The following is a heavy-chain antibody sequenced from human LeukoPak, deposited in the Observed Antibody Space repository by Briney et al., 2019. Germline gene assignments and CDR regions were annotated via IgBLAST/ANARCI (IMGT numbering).Heavy chain of an antibody. J-gene: IGHJ4*02. Sequence: SETLSLTCTVSGGSISSGGYYWSWIRQPPGKGLEWIGYIYYSGSTYYNPSLKSRVTISVDTSKNQFSLKLSSVTAADTAVYYCARFTIFGVVTPGEGNWGQGTLVTVSS. CDR2: IYYSGST. D-gene: IGHD3-3*01. V-gene: IGHV4-30-4*08. CDR1: GGSISSGGYY. CDR3: ARFTIFGVVTPGEGN.